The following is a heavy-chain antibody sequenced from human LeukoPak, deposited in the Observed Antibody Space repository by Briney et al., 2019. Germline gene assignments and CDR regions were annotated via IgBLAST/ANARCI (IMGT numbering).Heavy chain of an antibody. D-gene: IGHD6-13*01. CDR2: SYSTGST. J-gene: IGHJ4*02. CDR3: ARQIASAGTAGFDF. CDR1: GGSISSYY. V-gene: IGHV4-4*07. Sequence: SETLSLTCTVSGGSISSYYWSWIRQPAGKGLEWIGRSYSTGSTNYNPSLKSRVTMSVDTSKNQFSLRLRSVTAADTAVYYCARQIASAGTAGFDFWGQGALVTVSS.